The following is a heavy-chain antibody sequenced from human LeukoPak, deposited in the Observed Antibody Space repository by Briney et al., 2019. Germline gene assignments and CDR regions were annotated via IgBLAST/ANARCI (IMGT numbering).Heavy chain of an antibody. Sequence: SQTLSLTCTVSGGSISSGGYYWIWIRQHPGKGLEWIGYIYYSGSTYYNPSLKSRVTITVDTSKNQFSLKLSSVTAADTAVYYWSRGVVPAACDYGGQGTLVTVSS. CDR1: GGSISSGGYY. J-gene: IGHJ4*02. V-gene: IGHV4-31*03. CDR2: IYYSGST. CDR3: SRGVVPAACDY. D-gene: IGHD2-2*01.